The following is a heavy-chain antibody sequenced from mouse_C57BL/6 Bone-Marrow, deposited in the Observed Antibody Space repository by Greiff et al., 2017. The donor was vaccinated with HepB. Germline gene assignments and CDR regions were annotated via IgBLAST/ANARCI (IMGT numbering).Heavy chain of an antibody. Sequence: QVQLQQPGAELVKPGASVKMSCKASGYTFTSYWITWVKQRPGQGLEWIGDIYPGSGSTNYNEKFKSKATLTVDTSSSTAYMQLSSLTSEDSAVYYGARGLWLRRAWFAYWGQGTLVTVSA. D-gene: IGHD2-2*01. CDR1: GYTFTSYW. CDR3: ARGLWLRRAWFAY. J-gene: IGHJ3*01. V-gene: IGHV1-55*01. CDR2: IYPGSGST.